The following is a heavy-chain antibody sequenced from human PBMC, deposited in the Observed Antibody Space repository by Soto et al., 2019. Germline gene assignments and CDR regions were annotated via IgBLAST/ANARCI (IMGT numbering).Heavy chain of an antibody. D-gene: IGHD2-2*01. CDR2: INWNGGST. CDR1: GFTFDDYG. J-gene: IGHJ3*02. V-gene: IGHV3-20*01. Sequence: PGGSLRLSCAASGFTFDDYGMSWVRQAPGKGLEWVSGINWNGGSTGYADSVKGRFTISRDNAKNSLYLQMNSLRAEDTALYHCARGDVVVPAANDAFDIWGQGTMVTVSS. CDR3: ARGDVVVPAANDAFDI.